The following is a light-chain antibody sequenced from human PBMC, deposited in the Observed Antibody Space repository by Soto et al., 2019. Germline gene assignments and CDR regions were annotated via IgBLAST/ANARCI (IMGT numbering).Light chain of an antibody. Sequence: EIVMTQSPATLSVSPGERATLSCRASESVSRNLAWYQQKPGQAPRLLISGASSRATDVPHRFSGRGSGTDFTLTISRLEPEDFAIYYCQQYSDSPQTFGQGTKVDIK. CDR2: GAS. CDR3: QQYSDSPQT. V-gene: IGKV3-20*01. CDR1: ESVSRN. J-gene: IGKJ1*01.